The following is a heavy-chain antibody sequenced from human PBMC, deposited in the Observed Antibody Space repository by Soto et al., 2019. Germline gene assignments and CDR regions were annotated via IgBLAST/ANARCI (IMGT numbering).Heavy chain of an antibody. D-gene: IGHD3-16*01. J-gene: IGHJ4*02. V-gene: IGHV3-49*04. CDR3: TRASSLDFDF. CDR1: GFTFGDYA. CDR2: IRRNAYGGTT. Sequence: GGSLRLSCTTSGFTFGDYALSWVRQAPGKGLEWVGFIRRNAYGGTTDYAASVKGRFTISRDDSESIAYLQMNSLRTEDTALYYCTRASSLDFDFWGQGTLVTVSS.